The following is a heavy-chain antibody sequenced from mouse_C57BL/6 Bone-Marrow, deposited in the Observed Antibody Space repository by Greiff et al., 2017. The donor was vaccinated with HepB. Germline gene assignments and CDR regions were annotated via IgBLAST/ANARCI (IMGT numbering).Heavy chain of an antibody. Sequence: VQRVESGAELVRPGASVKLSCKASGYTFTDYYINWVKQRPGQGLEWIARIYPGSGNTYYNEKFKGKATLTAEKSSSTAYMQLSSLTSEDSAVYFCARDYYGSSYYAMDYWGQGTSVTVSS. J-gene: IGHJ4*01. CDR2: IYPGSGNT. CDR3: ARDYYGSSYYAMDY. D-gene: IGHD1-1*01. CDR1: GYTFTDYY. V-gene: IGHV1-76*01.